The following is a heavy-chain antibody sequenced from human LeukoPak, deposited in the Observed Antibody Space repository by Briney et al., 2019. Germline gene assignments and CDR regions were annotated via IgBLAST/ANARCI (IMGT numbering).Heavy chain of an antibody. CDR2: IGTAGDT. Sequence: GGSLRLSCAASGFTFSSYDMHWVRHATGKGLEWVSAIGTAGDTYYPGSVKGRFTISRENAENSLYLQMNSLRAGDTAMYYCARAGSGWYYFDYWGQGTLVTVSS. CDR1: GFTFSSYD. CDR3: ARAGSGWYYFDY. V-gene: IGHV3-13*01. J-gene: IGHJ4*02. D-gene: IGHD6-19*01.